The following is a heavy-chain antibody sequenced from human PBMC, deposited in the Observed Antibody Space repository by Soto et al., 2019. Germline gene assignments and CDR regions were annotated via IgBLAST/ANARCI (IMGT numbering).Heavy chain of an antibody. D-gene: IGHD3-10*01. V-gene: IGHV3-48*01. CDR3: ARHSDYYYYMDV. CDR2: ISSSSSTI. Sequence: EVQLVESGGGLVQPGGSLRLSCAASGFTFSSYSMNWVRQAPGKGLEWVSYISSSSSTIYYADSVKGRFTISRDNAKNSLYLQMNSLRAEDTAVYYCARHSDYYYYMDVWGKGTTVTVSS. CDR1: GFTFSSYS. J-gene: IGHJ6*03.